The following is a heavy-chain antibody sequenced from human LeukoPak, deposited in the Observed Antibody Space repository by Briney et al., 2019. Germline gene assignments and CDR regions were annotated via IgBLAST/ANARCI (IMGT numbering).Heavy chain of an antibody. D-gene: IGHD5-18*01. V-gene: IGHV4-34*01. Sequence: SETLSLTCAVYGGSFSGYYWSWIRQPPGKGLEWIGEINHSGSTNYNPSLKSRVTISVDTSKNQFSLKLSSVTAADTAVYYCARGGETARFFDYWGKEPRVPSS. CDR3: ARGGETARFFDY. CDR1: GGSFSGYY. CDR2: INHSGST. J-gene: IGHJ4*02.